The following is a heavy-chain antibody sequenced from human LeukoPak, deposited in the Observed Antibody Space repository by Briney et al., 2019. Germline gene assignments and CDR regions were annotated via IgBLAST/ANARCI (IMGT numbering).Heavy chain of an antibody. CDR1: GFTFDGYA. CDR2: INANGIGT. D-gene: IGHD5/OR15-5a*01. Sequence: PGRSLRLSCAASGFTFDGYAMHWVRQAPGKGLERVSAINANGIGTFHADSVKGRFTISRDNSKNTLFLQMSSLRAEDTALYYCAKHPVSGNFDYWGQGALVTVSS. V-gene: IGHV3-23*01. J-gene: IGHJ4*02. CDR3: AKHPVSGNFDY.